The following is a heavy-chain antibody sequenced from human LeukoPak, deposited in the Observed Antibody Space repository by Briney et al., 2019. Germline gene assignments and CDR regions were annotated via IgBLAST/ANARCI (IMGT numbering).Heavy chain of an antibody. D-gene: IGHD3-10*01. J-gene: IGHJ6*03. V-gene: IGHV4-59*01. Sequence: SETLSLTCNVSGGSLRGYYWSWIRQPPEKGLEWIGYIYSSGSTNYNPSLKSRVTMSVDTSKNQFSLKVSSVTAADTAVYYCARVFDSGSQAYFYYMDVWGKGTTVIISS. CDR3: ARVFDSGSQAYFYYMDV. CDR1: GGSLRGYY. CDR2: IYSSGST.